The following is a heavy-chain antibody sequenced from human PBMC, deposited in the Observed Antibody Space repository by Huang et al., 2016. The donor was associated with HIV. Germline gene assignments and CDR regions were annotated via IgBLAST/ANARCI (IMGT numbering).Heavy chain of an antibody. CDR3: ARAKDTWDAYDI. CDR1: GFPFNNHA. D-gene: IGHD5-18*01. CDR2: ISNDGSNN. Sequence: QVQLVESGGGVVQPGRSLRLSCAASGFPFNNHAMNWVRQANGKGRDWVAVISNDGSNNYDADSVKGRFTISRDSSKSTLFLHMTSLRTEDTAVYYCARAKDTWDAYDIWGQGTMVIVSS. V-gene: IGHV3-30-3*01. J-gene: IGHJ3*02.